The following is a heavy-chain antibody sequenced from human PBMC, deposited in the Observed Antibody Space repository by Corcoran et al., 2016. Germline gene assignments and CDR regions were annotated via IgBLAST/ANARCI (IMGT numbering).Heavy chain of an antibody. J-gene: IGHJ5*01. CDR1: GDSVSSNSAT. Sequence: QVQLQQSGPGLVKPSQTLSLTCVISGDSVSSNSATWNWIRQSPSRGLEWLGRTYYRSKWYNEYAVSMKGRITISPDTSKNQLSLQLNSVTPEDTAVYYCARDHPWALSAFDSWGQGTLVTVSS. CDR3: ARDHPWALSAFDS. D-gene: IGHD1-26*01. CDR2: TYYRSKWYN. V-gene: IGHV6-1*01.